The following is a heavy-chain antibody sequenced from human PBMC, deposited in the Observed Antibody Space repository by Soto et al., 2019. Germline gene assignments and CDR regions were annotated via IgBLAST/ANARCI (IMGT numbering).Heavy chain of an antibody. Sequence: AETLSLTCAVSGVSIISSSYYWCWIRQPPGKGLEWIGTIYYGGSSYSNPSLKSRVTISLDTSKNQFSLTLTSVTAADTAVYYCARHGSYWGQGTLVTVSS. CDR3: ARHGSY. J-gene: IGHJ4*02. CDR1: GVSIISSSYY. V-gene: IGHV4-39*01. CDR2: IYYGGSS.